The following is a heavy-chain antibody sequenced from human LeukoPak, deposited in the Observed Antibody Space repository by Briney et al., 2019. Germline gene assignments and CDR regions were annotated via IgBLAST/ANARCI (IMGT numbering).Heavy chain of an antibody. CDR1: GYTLNELS. D-gene: IGHD4-11*01. J-gene: IGHJ3*02. CDR3: ATDVETTDQEGAFDM. Sequence: ASVKASCKVSGYTLNELSIHWVRQAPGGGPEWVGGFDPEEGETIYAHKFQGRVSMTEDTSTDTAYMELRSLRSEDTAVYYCATDVETTDQEGAFDMWGQGTMVTVSS. V-gene: IGHV1-24*01. CDR2: FDPEEGET.